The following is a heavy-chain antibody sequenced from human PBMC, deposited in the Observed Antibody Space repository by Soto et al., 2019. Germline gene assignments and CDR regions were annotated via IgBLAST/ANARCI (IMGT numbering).Heavy chain of an antibody. J-gene: IGHJ3*02. D-gene: IGHD2-15*01. Sequence: PSETLSLTCSVSGCSISSSSYFWGWIRQHPGKGLEWIGNMYYSGSTNYNPSLKSRVTISVDTSKNQFSLKLSSVTAADTAVYYCARTGHCSGGSCYSGAFDIWGQGTMVTVSS. CDR3: ARTGHCSGGSCYSGAFDI. CDR1: GCSISSSSYF. CDR2: MYYSGST. V-gene: IGHV4-39*07.